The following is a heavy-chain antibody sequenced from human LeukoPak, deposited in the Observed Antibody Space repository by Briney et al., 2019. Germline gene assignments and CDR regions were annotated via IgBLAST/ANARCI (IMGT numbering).Heavy chain of an antibody. D-gene: IGHD3-16*01. CDR2: IGTVTDT. J-gene: IGHJ4*02. V-gene: IGHV3-13*01. CDR1: GFNFKNYD. CDR3: ARGWGGHGRSWGALDF. Sequence: PGGSLRLSCAASGFNFKNYDFHWVRQAAGKRLEWVSGIGTVTDTFYLDSVEGRFTNSRENAKNSFYLQMNGLRAGDTAVYYCARGWGGHGRSWGALDFWGQGILVTVSS.